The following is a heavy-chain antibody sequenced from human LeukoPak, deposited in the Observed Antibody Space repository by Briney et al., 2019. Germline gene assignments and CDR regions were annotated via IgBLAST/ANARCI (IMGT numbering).Heavy chain of an antibody. Sequence: SETLSLTCAVYGGSFSGYYWSWIRQPPGKGLEWIGEINHSGSTNYNPSLKSRVTISVDTSKNQFFLKLSSVTAADTAVYYCARVEATHDYWGQGTLVTVSS. CDR2: INHSGST. V-gene: IGHV4-34*01. CDR1: GGSFSGYY. J-gene: IGHJ4*02. CDR3: ARVEATHDY. D-gene: IGHD5-12*01.